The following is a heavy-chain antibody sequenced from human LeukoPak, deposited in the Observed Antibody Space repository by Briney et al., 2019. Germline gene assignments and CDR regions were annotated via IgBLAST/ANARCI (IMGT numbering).Heavy chain of an antibody. CDR2: IDNSGST. Sequence: SETLSLTSAVSGVSINSGDYSRSSTRQPPGRVLEWNGYIDNSGSTYYNTSLKRRVTISVDTSKNQFSLKLSSVTAADTAVYYCARGVAGSRGSYLVNYYYYYYMDVWGKGTTVTISS. D-gene: IGHD1-26*01. CDR1: GVSINSGDYS. CDR3: ARGVAGSRGSYLVNYYYYYYMDV. V-gene: IGHV4-30-4*07. J-gene: IGHJ6*03.